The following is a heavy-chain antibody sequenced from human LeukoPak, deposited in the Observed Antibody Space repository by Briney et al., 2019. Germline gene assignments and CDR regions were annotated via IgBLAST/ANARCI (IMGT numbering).Heavy chain of an antibody. CDR1: GFTFSSYA. V-gene: IGHV3-23*01. Sequence: PGGSLRLSCAASGFTFSSYAMSWVRQAPGKGLEWVSAISGSGGSTYYADSVKGRFTISRDNSKNTLYLQMQNLRAEDTAVYFCARDRDYPRDQFDYWGQGTLVTVSS. CDR3: ARDRDYPRDQFDY. J-gene: IGHJ4*02. D-gene: IGHD4-17*01. CDR2: ISGSGGST.